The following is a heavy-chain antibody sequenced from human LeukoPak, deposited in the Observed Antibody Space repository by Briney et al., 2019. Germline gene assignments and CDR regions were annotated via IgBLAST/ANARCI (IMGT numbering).Heavy chain of an antibody. Sequence: ASVNDSCKASGYTLTGYYMHWVRQAPGQGLEWMGWINPNSGGTNYAQKFQGRVTMTRDTSISTAYMELSRLRPDDTAVYYCARGSRDGYCSSTSCYGGDYWGQGTLVTVSS. CDR2: INPNSGGT. D-gene: IGHD2-2*03. CDR1: GYTLTGYY. J-gene: IGHJ4*02. CDR3: ARGSRDGYCSSTSCYGGDY. V-gene: IGHV1-2*02.